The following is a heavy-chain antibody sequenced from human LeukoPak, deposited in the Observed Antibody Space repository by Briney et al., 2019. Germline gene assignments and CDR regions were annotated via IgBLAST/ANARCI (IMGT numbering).Heavy chain of an antibody. D-gene: IGHD2-2*02. CDR3: ARDFCRSARCNIRWFDP. CDR1: TLTSSSYA. CDR2: IYSGGDT. V-gene: IGHV3-66*02. Sequence: GGSLTLSWAAYTLTSSSYAMSWVRQAPGEGLEWVAVIYSGGDTYSADCVKGRFTISRDNSKSALYLQMYSLRAVDTAVYYCARDFCRSARCNIRWFDPWGQGTLVTVSS. J-gene: IGHJ5*02.